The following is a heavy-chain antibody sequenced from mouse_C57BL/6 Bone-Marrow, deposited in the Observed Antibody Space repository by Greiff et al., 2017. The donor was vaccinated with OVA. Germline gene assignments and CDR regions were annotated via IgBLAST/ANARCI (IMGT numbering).Heavy chain of an antibody. Sequence: VKLQESGAELVKPGASVKLSCKASGYTFTSYWMHWVKQRPGRGLEWIGRIDPNSGGTKYNEKFKSKATLTVDKPSSTAYMQLSSLTSEDSAVYYCARWKLGYYSNPNLDYWGQGTTLTVSS. CDR3: ARWKLGYYSNPNLDY. CDR2: IDPNSGGT. J-gene: IGHJ2*01. D-gene: IGHD2-5*01. V-gene: IGHV1-72*01. CDR1: GYTFTSYW.